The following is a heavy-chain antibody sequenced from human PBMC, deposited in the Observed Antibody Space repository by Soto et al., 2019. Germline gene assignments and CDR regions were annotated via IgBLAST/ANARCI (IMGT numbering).Heavy chain of an antibody. CDR3: ATAEYDFWSAYEGPLDY. J-gene: IGHJ4*02. D-gene: IGHD3-3*01. CDR2: FDPEDGET. CDR1: GYTLTELS. Sequence: ASVKVSCKVSGYTLTELSMHWVRQAPGKGLEWMGGFDPEDGETIYAQKFQGRVTMTEDTSTDTAYMELSSLRSEDTAVYYCATAEYDFWSAYEGPLDYWGQGTLVTVSS. V-gene: IGHV1-24*01.